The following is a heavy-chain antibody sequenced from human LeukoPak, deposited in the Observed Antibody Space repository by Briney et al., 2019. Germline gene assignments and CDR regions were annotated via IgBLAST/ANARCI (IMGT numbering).Heavy chain of an antibody. CDR3: ARETYSNYLNWFDP. CDR1: GYTFTGYY. J-gene: IGHJ5*02. CDR2: INPNSGGT. D-gene: IGHD4-11*01. V-gene: IGHV1-2*02. Sequence: ASVKVSCRASGYTFTGYYMHWVRQAPGQGLEWMGWINPNSGGTNYAQKFQGRATMTRDTSISTAYMELSRLRSDDTAVYYCARETYSNYLNWFDPWGQGTLVTVSS.